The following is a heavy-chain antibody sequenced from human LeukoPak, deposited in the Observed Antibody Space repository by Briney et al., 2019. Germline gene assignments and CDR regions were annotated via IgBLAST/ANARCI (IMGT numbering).Heavy chain of an antibody. CDR3: AEADRSGWYGAY. CDR1: GYTVTSYY. Sequence: ASVKLSCKASGYTVTSYYVHWVRQARGQGLEWLGVINPNDGFTIYAQKFQGRVTMTRDTSTSTVYMEVSSLRSDDTAMYYCAEADRSGWYGAYWGQGTLVTVSS. CDR2: INPNDGFT. J-gene: IGHJ4*02. D-gene: IGHD6-19*01. V-gene: IGHV1-46*01.